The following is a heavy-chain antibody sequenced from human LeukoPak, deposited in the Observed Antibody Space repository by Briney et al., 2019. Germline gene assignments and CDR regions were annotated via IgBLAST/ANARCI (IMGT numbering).Heavy chain of an antibody. CDR1: GFTFGSYG. V-gene: IGHV3-33*08. CDR2: IWYDGSNK. D-gene: IGHD3-10*01. CDR3: ARERLLWFGEFDY. Sequence: GGSLRLSCAASGFTFGSYGMNWVRQAPGKGLEWVAVIWYDGSNKYYADSVKGRFTISRDNSKKMLYLQMNSLRAEDTAVYYCARERLLWFGEFDYWGQGTLVTVSS. J-gene: IGHJ4*02.